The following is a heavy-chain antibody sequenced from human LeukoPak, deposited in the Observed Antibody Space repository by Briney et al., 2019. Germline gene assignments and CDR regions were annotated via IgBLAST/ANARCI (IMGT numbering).Heavy chain of an antibody. J-gene: IGHJ5*02. Sequence: SETLSLTCAVYGGSFSGYYWSWLRQPPGKGLEWIGEINHSGSTNYNPSLKSRVTISVDTSKNQFSLKLSSVTAADTAVYYCARATMISWFDPWGQGTLVTVSS. CDR2: INHSGST. D-gene: IGHD3-22*01. CDR1: GGSFSGYY. CDR3: ARATMISWFDP. V-gene: IGHV4-34*01.